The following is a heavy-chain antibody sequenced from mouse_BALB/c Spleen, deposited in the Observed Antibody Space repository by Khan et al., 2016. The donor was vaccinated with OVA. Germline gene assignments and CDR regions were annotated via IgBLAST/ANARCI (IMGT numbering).Heavy chain of an antibody. CDR1: GYTFINYW. CDR2: INTSTGYT. CDR3: ARRSLRWDFDY. D-gene: IGHD1-1*01. V-gene: IGHV1-7*01. J-gene: IGHJ2*01. Sequence: QVQLQQSGAELAKPGASVKMSCKASGYTFINYWILWIKQRPGQGLEWIGYINTSTGYTEYNQNFKDKATLTADISSSTAYMQLSSLTSEDSAFYYCARRSLRWDFDYWGQGTTLTVSS.